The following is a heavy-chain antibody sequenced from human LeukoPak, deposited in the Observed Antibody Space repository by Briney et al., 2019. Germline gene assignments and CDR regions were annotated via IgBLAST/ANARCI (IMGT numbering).Heavy chain of an antibody. CDR3: ARHPLYCSGGSCYGNYFDY. D-gene: IGHD2-15*01. CDR1: GGSFSGYY. Sequence: SETLSLTCAVYGGSFSGYYWSWIRQPPGKGLEWIGEINHSGSTNYNPSLKSRVTISVDTSKNQFSLKLSSVTAADTAVYYCARHPLYCSGGSCYGNYFDYWGQGTLVTVSS. CDR2: INHSGST. V-gene: IGHV4-34*01. J-gene: IGHJ4*02.